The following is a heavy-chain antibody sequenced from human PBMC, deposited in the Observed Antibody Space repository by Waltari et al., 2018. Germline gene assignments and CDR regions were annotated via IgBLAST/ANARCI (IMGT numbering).Heavy chain of an antibody. CDR2: INHGGST. D-gene: IGHD4-17*01. V-gene: IGHV4-34*01. Sequence: QVQLQQWGAGLLKPSETLSLTCAVYGGSFSGYYWSWIRQPPGKGLEWIGEINHGGSTNYNPSLKSRVTISVDTSKNQFSLKLSSVTAADTAVYYCARGQISTVTYYYYYYMDVWGKGTTVTVSS. CDR3: ARGQISTVTYYYYYYMDV. J-gene: IGHJ6*03. CDR1: GGSFSGYY.